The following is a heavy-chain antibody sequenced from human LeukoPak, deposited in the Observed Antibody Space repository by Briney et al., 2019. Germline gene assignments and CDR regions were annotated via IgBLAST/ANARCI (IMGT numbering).Heavy chain of an antibody. J-gene: IGHJ6*02. Sequence: PGGSLRLSCAASGFTFSSYAMSWVRQAPGKGLEWVSAISGSGGSTYYADSVKGRFTISRDNSKNTLYLQMNSLKAEDTAVYYCAKCITDSSGWYPYYYYYYGMDVWGQGTTVTVSS. D-gene: IGHD6-19*01. V-gene: IGHV3-23*01. CDR1: GFTFSSYA. CDR3: AKCITDSSGWYPYYYYYYGMDV. CDR2: ISGSGGST.